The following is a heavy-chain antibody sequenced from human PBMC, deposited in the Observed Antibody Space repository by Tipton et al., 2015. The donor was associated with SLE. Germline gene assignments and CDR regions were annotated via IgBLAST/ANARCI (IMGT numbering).Heavy chain of an antibody. CDR2: INHSGST. J-gene: IGHJ3*02. D-gene: IGHD2-2*01. CDR1: GGSFSGYY. CDR3: AGRYCSSTSCQRIFDI. Sequence: TLSLTCAVYGGSFSGYYWSWIRQPPGKGLEWIGEINHSGSTNYKPSLKSRVTISVDTSKNQFSLKLSSGTAADTAVYYCAGRYCSSTSCQRIFDIWGQGTMVTVSS. V-gene: IGHV4-34*01.